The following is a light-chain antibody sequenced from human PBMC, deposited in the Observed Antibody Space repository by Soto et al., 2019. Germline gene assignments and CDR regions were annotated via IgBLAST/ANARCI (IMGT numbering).Light chain of an antibody. Sequence: DIQMTQSPSSLSASVGDTVTLTCRASQDVDTWLAWFQQRPGKAPKLLISQASTLASGVPSRFSGSGSGTEFTLTISSLQPDDFATYFCQQYHTYWWSFGPGSKVEIK. J-gene: IGKJ1*01. CDR1: QDVDTW. CDR2: QAS. V-gene: IGKV1-5*03. CDR3: QQYHTYWWS.